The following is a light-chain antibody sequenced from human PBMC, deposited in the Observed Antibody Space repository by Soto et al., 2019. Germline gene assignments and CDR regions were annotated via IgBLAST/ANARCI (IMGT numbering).Light chain of an antibody. J-gene: IGLJ1*01. CDR1: SSDVGGYNY. V-gene: IGLV2-14*01. CDR2: EVS. CDR3: SSYTSSSTVYV. Sequence: QSVLTQPASVSGSPGQSITISCTGTSSDVGGYNYVSWYQQHPGKAPKLMIYEVSNRPSGVSNRFSGSKSGNTAPLPISGLQAEDEADYYCSSYTSSSTVYVFGTGTKVTVL.